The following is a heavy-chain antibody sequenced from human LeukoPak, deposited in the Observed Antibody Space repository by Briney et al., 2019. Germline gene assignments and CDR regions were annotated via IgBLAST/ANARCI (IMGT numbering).Heavy chain of an antibody. J-gene: IGHJ4*02. Sequence: GGSLRLSCAASGFTFSSYWMSWVRQAPGKGLEWVANIKQDGSKKYYVDSMKGRFTISRDNAKNSLYLQMNSLRAEDTAVYYCARVEYTSSSGISYFDYWGQGTLVTVSS. CDR2: IKQDGSKK. CDR1: GFTFSSYW. V-gene: IGHV3-7*04. D-gene: IGHD6-6*01. CDR3: ARVEYTSSSGISYFDY.